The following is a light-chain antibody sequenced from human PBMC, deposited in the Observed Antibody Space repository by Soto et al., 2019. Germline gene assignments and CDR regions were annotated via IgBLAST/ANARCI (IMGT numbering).Light chain of an antibody. CDR2: GAS. V-gene: IGKV3-15*01. Sequence: EKVMTQSPATLSVSPGERATLSCRASQSVNSNLAWYQQKSGQAPRLLIYGASTRATGIPVRFSGSGSGTEFTLTISSLQSEDSAVYYCQQYTYWPWTLGQGTKVEIK. CDR3: QQYTYWPWT. J-gene: IGKJ1*01. CDR1: QSVNSN.